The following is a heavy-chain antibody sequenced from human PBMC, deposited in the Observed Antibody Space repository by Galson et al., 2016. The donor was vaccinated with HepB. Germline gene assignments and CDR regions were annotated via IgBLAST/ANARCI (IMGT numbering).Heavy chain of an antibody. J-gene: IGHJ4*02. Sequence: SLRLSCAGSGFIFSNAWMNWVRQAPGKGLEWVGRIKSKIDGETRDYAAPVKGRFTISRDDSKNTLFLQINSLKTADTAVYYCTTDIPLTYGDYLGVDFWGQGTLVTVSS. CDR3: TTDIPLTYGDYLGVDF. CDR1: GFIFSNAW. D-gene: IGHD4-17*01. V-gene: IGHV3-15*05. CDR2: IKSKIDGETR.